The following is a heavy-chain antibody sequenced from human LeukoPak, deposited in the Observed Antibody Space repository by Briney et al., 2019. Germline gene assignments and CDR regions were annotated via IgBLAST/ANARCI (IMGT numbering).Heavy chain of an antibody. CDR3: ARVGGITIFGVVIDP. CDR1: GGSISSSSYY. D-gene: IGHD3-3*01. Sequence: PSETLSLTCTVSGGSISSSSYYWGWIRQPPGKGLEWIGSIYYSGSTYYNPSLKSRVTISVDTSKNQFSLKLSSVTAADTAVYYCARVGGITIFGVVIDPWGQGTLVTVSS. CDR2: IYYSGST. V-gene: IGHV4-39*07. J-gene: IGHJ5*02.